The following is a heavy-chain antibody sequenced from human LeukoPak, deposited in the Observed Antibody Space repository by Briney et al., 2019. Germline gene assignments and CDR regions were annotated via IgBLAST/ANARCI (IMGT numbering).Heavy chain of an antibody. J-gene: IGHJ4*02. D-gene: IGHD5-24*01. CDR3: AKARGDGYNYPPPVDY. CDR1: GFTFSNAW. Sequence: AGGSLRLSCAASGFTFSNAWMSWVRQAPGKGLEWVAFIRYDGSNKYYADSVKGRFTISRDNSKNTLYLQMNSLRAEDTAVYYCAKARGDGYNYPPPVDYWGQGTLVTVSS. V-gene: IGHV3-30*02. CDR2: IRYDGSNK.